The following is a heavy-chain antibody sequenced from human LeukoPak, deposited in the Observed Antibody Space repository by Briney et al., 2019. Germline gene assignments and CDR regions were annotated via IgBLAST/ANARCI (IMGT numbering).Heavy chain of an antibody. J-gene: IGHJ4*02. CDR3: AREYYDILTGYYTGFVY. CDR2: IYTSGST. Sequence: SETLSLTCTASGGSISSYYWSWIRQPAGKGLEWIASIYTSGSTNYNLSLKSRVTMSVDTSTNQYSMKLSHVIGADTAVDYCAREYYDILTGYYTGFVYWGPGTLVTVSS. V-gene: IGHV4-4*07. CDR1: GGSISSYY. D-gene: IGHD3-9*01.